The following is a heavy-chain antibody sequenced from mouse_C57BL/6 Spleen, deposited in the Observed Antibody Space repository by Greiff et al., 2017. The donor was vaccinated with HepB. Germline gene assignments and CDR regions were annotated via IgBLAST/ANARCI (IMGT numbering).Heavy chain of an antibody. CDR1: GYTFTSYW. V-gene: IGHV1-72*01. CDR2: INPNSGGT. J-gene: IGHJ4*01. CDR3: AKVESYAMDY. Sequence: QVQLKESGAELVKPGASVKLSCKASGYTFTSYWLHWVKQRPGRCLEWIGRINPNSGGTKYNEKFKSKATLTVDKPSSTAYMQLISLTSEDSAVYYCAKVESYAMDYWGQGTSVTVSS.